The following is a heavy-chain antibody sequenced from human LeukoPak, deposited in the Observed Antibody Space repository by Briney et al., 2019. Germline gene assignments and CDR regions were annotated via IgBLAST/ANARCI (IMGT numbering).Heavy chain of an antibody. CDR2: ITSSSSTI. CDR1: GFTFSSYS. J-gene: IGHJ4*02. V-gene: IGHV3-48*02. Sequence: GGSLRLSCAASGFTFSSYSMNWVRQAPAKGLEWVSYITSSSSTIYYADSVKGRFTISRDNAKNSLYLQMNSLRDEDTAVYYCAKSGSYRFDYWGQGTLVTVSS. D-gene: IGHD1-26*01. CDR3: AKSGSYRFDY.